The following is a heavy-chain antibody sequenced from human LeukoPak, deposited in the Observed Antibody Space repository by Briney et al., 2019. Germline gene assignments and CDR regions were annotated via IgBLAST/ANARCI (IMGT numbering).Heavy chain of an antibody. V-gene: IGHV1-18*04. CDR1: GYTFTGYY. CDR2: ISADSGDR. J-gene: IGHJ4*02. Sequence: GASVKVSCKASGYTFTGYYMHWVRQAPGQGLEWMGWISADSGDRYYAQNFQHRVTMTTDTSTTTGYMELRSLRSDDTAVYYCARDQAYYYDSSGYYPLDYWGQGTLVTVSS. CDR3: ARDQAYYYDSSGYYPLDY. D-gene: IGHD3-22*01.